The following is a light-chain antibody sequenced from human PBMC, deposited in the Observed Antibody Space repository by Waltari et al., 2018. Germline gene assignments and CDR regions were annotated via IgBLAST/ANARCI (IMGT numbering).Light chain of an antibody. V-gene: IGKV1-5*03. CDR2: KAS. CDR3: QQYDNYWT. J-gene: IGKJ1*01. Sequence: DIQMTQSPSTLSASVGDRVTITCRASQSITNWLAWYQQKPGKAPKLLIYKASNLESGVPSRFSGSGSGTEFTLTIGSLKPDDFATYYCQQYDNYWTFGQGTKVEIK. CDR1: QSITNW.